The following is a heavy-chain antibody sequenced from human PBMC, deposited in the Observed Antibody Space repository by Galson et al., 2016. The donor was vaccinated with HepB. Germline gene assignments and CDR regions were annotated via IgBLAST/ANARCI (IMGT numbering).Heavy chain of an antibody. CDR3: ARSTGPGWYHFDS. J-gene: IGHJ4*02. CDR2: ISYDGSHK. D-gene: IGHD6-19*01. Sequence: SLRLSCAASGFTFSSYAMHWVRQAPGKGLEWVAVISYDGSHKYYADSVEGRFTISRDNSKNTVYLQMNSLTAEDTAVYYCARSTGPGWYHFDSWGQGTLVTVSS. V-gene: IGHV3-30*04. CDR1: GFTFSSYA.